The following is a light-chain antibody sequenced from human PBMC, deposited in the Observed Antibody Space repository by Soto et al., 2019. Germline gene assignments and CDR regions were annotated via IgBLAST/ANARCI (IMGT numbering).Light chain of an antibody. J-gene: IGKJ1*01. CDR2: GAS. CDR3: QQYNNWPPT. CDR1: QSVSSN. Sequence: EIVMTQSPATLSVSPGERATLSCRASQSVSSNLAWYQQKPGQAPRLLIYGASTRATGIPARFSGSGSGTEFTLTISSLQSVDFAVYYCQQYNNWPPTFGQGTKVVIK. V-gene: IGKV3-15*01.